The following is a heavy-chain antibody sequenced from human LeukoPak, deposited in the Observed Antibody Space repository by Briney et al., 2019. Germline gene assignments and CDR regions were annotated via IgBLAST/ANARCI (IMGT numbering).Heavy chain of an antibody. CDR1: GGSISSYC. D-gene: IGHD1-1*01. J-gene: IGHJ4*02. CDR2: IYYSGGT. Sequence: SETLSLTCNVSGGSISSYCWSWIRQPPGKGLEWIGYIYYSGGTDYNPSLKSRVTISVDTSKNQFSLNLNSVTAADAAIYYCARLNGYHFDYWGQGALVTVSS. CDR3: ARLNGYHFDY. V-gene: IGHV4-59*01.